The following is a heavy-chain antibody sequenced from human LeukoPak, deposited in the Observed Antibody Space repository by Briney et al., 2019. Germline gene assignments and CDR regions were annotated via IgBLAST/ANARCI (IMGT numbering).Heavy chain of an antibody. D-gene: IGHD2-8*01. Sequence: GGSLRLSCAASGFTFSSYSMNWVRQAPGKGLEWVSSISSSSSYIHYADSVKGRFTISRDNAKNSLYLQMNSLRAEDTAVYYCARKYCTNGVCYWGFDYWGQGTLVTVSS. CDR3: ARKYCTNGVCYWGFDY. V-gene: IGHV3-21*01. J-gene: IGHJ4*02. CDR2: ISSSSSYI. CDR1: GFTFSSYS.